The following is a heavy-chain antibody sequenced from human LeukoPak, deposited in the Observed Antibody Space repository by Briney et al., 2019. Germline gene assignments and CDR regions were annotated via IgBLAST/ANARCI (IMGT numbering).Heavy chain of an antibody. D-gene: IGHD2-2*01. CDR3: ARGFVVVPAAHYHYGMDV. CDR1: GGTFSSYA. J-gene: IGHJ6*02. V-gene: IGHV1-69*04. CDR2: IIPILGIA. Sequence: SVKVSCKASGGTFSSYAISWVRQAPGQGLEWMGRIIPILGIANYAQKFQGRVTITADKSTSTAYMELSSLRSEDTAVYYCARGFVVVPAAHYHYGMDVWGQGTTVTVSS.